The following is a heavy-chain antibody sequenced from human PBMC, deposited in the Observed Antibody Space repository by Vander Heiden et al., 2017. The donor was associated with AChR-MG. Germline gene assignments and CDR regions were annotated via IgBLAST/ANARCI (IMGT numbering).Heavy chain of an antibody. CDR2: ISSSSSYI. V-gene: IGHV3-21*01. Sequence: EVQLVESGGGLVKPGGSLRPSFAASGFPFSSYSMNWVRQAPGKGLEWVSSISSSSSYIYYADSVKGRFTISRDNAKNSLYLQMNSLRAEDTAVYYCARGHSSGWYLDYWGQGTLVTVSS. CDR1: GFPFSSYS. J-gene: IGHJ4*02. CDR3: ARGHSSGWYLDY. D-gene: IGHD6-19*01.